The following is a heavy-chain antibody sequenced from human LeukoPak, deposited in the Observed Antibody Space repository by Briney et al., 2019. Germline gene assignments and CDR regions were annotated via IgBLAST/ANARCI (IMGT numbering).Heavy chain of an antibody. V-gene: IGHV4-59*12. CDR2: IYYSGST. D-gene: IGHD6-13*01. Sequence: PSETLSLTCTVSGGSISSYYWSWIRQPPGKGLEWIGYIYYSGSTYYNPSLKSRVTISVDRSKNQFSLKLSSVTAADTAVYYCARDSAAAGTLDAFDIWGQGTMVTVSS. CDR1: GGSISSYY. J-gene: IGHJ3*02. CDR3: ARDSAAAGTLDAFDI.